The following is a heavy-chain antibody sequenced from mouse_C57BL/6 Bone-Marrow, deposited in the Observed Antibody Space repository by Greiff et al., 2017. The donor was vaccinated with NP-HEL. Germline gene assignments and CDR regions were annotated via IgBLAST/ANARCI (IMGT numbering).Heavy chain of an antibody. D-gene: IGHD2-4*01. J-gene: IGHJ3*01. CDR1: GFSLTSYG. CDR2: IWRGGST. Sequence: VMLVESGPGLVQPSQSLSITCTVSGFSLTSYGVHWVRQSPGKGLEWLGVIWRGGSTDYNAAFMSRLSITKDNSKSQVFFKMNSLQADDTAIYYCASYYDYGDGAWFAYWGQGTLVTVSA. CDR3: ASYYDYGDGAWFAY. V-gene: IGHV2-5*01.